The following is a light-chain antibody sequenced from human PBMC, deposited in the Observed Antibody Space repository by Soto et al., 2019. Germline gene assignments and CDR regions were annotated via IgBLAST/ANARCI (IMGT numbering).Light chain of an antibody. CDR3: CSFTSSNTHV. J-gene: IGLJ1*01. CDR1: SSDFGNYNL. Sequence: QSVLTQPASVSGSPGQSITISCTGTSSDFGNYNLVSWYQQHPGKVPKLNLFEVNKRPSGVSGRFSGSKSGNTASLTISGLQAEDEADYYCCSFTSSNTHVFGTGTKVTVL. V-gene: IGLV2-23*02. CDR2: EVN.